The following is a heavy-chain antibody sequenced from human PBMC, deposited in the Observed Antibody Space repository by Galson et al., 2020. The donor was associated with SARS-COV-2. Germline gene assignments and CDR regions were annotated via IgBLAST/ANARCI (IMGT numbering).Heavy chain of an antibody. D-gene: IGHD3-9*01. J-gene: IGHJ6*02. V-gene: IGHV4-61*01. CDR1: GGSVSSGSYY. CDR2: IYYSGST. CDR3: ARDSVYYDILTGYYRRYYGMDV. Sequence: TLSLTCTVSGGSVSSGSYYWSWIRQPPGKGLEWIGYIYYSGSTNYNPSLKSRVTISVDTSKNQFSLKLSSVTAADTAVYYCARDSVYYDILTGYYRRYYGMDVWGQGTTVTVSS.